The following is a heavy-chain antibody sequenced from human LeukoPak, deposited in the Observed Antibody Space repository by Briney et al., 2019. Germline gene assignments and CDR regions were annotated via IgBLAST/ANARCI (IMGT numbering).Heavy chain of an antibody. CDR3: ERDIGYYDFWSGPFDY. CDR1: GFTFSSYS. J-gene: IGHJ4*02. Sequence: GGSLRLSCAASGFTFSSYSMNYVRQAPGKGLEWVSSISSSSSYIYYADSVKSRFTSSRDNAKNSLYLQMNSLRAEDTAVYYCERDIGYYDFWSGPFDYWGQGTLVTVSS. CDR2: ISSSSSYI. V-gene: IGHV3-21*01. D-gene: IGHD3-3*01.